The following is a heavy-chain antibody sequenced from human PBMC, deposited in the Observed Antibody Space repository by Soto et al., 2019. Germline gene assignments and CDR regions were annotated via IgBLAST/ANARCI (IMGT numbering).Heavy chain of an antibody. V-gene: IGHV4-30-2*01. D-gene: IGHD4-17*01. J-gene: IGHJ4*02. CDR1: GGSISSGGYS. Sequence: QLQLQESGSGLVKPSQTLSLTCAVSGGSISSGGYSWSWIRQPPGKGLEWIGYIYHSGSTYYNPSLKSRVTISVNMSKNQLSLKLSSVTAADTAVYYCARSQTTVTSYEYWGQGTLVTVSS. CDR2: IYHSGST. CDR3: ARSQTTVTSYEY.